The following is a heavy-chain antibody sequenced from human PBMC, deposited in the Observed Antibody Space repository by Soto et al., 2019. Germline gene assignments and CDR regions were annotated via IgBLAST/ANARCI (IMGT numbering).Heavy chain of an antibody. Sequence: PSETLSLTCAVSGYSISSGYYWRWIRQPPGKGLEWIGEINHSGSTNYNPSLKSQVTISVDKPKNQFSLKLSSVTAADTAVYYCPRGRLAYYDGSGSYYKVQTPSMGVSGQGTTVTVSS. CDR3: PRGRLAYYDGSGSYYKVQTPSMGV. J-gene: IGHJ6*02. CDR2: INHSGST. CDR1: GYSISSGYY. D-gene: IGHD3-10*01. V-gene: IGHV4-34*01.